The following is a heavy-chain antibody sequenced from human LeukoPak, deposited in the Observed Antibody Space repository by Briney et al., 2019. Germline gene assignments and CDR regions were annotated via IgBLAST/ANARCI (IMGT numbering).Heavy chain of an antibody. D-gene: IGHD2-2*01. CDR1: GFTFSSYG. CDR2: IRYDGSNK. V-gene: IGHV3-30*02. J-gene: IGHJ3*02. CDR3: AKIRSNLGYCSSTSCRGDAFDI. Sequence: GGSLRLSCAASGFTFSSYGMHWVRQAPGKGLEWVAFIRYDGSNKYYADSVKGRFTISRDSSKNTLYLQMNSLRAEGTAVYYCAKIRSNLGYCSSTSCRGDAFDIWGQGTMVTVSS.